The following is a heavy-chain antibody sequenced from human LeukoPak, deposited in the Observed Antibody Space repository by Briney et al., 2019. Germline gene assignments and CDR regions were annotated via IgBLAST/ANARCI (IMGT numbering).Heavy chain of an antibody. Sequence: GGSLRLSCSASGFTFSSDAMHWVRQAPGKGLEYVSAISSNGGSTYYADSVKGRFTISRDNSKNTLYLQMSSLRAEDTAVYYCVKVEQQLVRGDFDYWGQGTLVTVSS. CDR3: VKVEQQLVRGDFDY. CDR2: ISSNGGST. CDR1: GFTFSSDA. V-gene: IGHV3-64D*06. J-gene: IGHJ4*02. D-gene: IGHD6-13*01.